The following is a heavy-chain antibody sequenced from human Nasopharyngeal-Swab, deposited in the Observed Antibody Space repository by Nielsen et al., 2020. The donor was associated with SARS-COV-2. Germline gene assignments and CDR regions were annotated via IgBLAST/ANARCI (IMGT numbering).Heavy chain of an antibody. D-gene: IGHD6-6*01. CDR2: IIPIFGTA. CDR3: ARSGYSNSDIDY. V-gene: IGHV1-69*13. CDR1: GGTFSSYA. J-gene: IGHJ4*02. Sequence: SVKVSCKASGGTFSSYAISWVRQAPGQGLEWMGGIIPIFGTADYAQKFQDRVTITADESTSTAYMELSSLRSEDTAVYYWARSGYSNSDIDYWGQGTRGTVAS.